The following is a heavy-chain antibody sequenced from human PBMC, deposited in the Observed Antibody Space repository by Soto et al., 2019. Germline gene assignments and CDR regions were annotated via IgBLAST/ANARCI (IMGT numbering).Heavy chain of an antibody. V-gene: IGHV3-30*03. J-gene: IGHJ4*02. CDR1: GFTFSNYG. Sequence: GGSLRLSCAASGFTFSNYGMHWVRQAPGKGLEWVAVITYDGRNKYYADSLKGRFTISRDNSENTLSLQMNSLTPEDTAVYYCARQTWLRFFHNPRGQAYWGQGTLVTVSS. CDR3: ARQTWLRFFHNPRGQAY. D-gene: IGHD5-12*01. CDR2: ITYDGRNK.